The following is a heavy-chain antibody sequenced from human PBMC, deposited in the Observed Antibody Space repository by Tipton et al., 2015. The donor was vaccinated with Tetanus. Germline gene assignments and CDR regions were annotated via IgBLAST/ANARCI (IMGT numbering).Heavy chain of an antibody. D-gene: IGHD3-16*01. CDR3: ARAHLTASRMSPWGT. J-gene: IGHJ5*02. V-gene: IGHV3-23*04. CDR1: GFTFSNYA. Sequence: QLVQSGGGLLQPGGSLRLSCVASGFTFSNYAMNWVRQAPGKGLEWVSSIGTSASNTYYADSVKGRCTISRDNSKNTVVLHVTSLRGEDTAVYYCARAHLTASRMSPWGTWGQGTLVTVSS. CDR2: IGTSASNT.